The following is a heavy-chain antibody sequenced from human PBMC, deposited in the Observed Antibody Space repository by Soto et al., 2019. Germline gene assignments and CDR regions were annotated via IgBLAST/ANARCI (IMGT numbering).Heavy chain of an antibody. D-gene: IGHD4-17*01. CDR3: ARVGTTVTSSTNWYFDL. J-gene: IGHJ2*01. CDR1: GGSVRSGSYY. V-gene: IGHV4-61*01. CDR2: MVYRGST. Sequence: QVQLQESGPGLVKPSETLSLTCTVSGGSVRSGSYYWSWIRQPPGKGLEWIGYMVYRGSTNYNPSLQSLVTISVDPSKTQFSLKLSSVTAADTAVYFCARVGTTVTSSTNWYFDLWGRGTLVTVSS.